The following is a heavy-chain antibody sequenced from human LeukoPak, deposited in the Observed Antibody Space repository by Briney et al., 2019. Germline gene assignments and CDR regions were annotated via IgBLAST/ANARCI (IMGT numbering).Heavy chain of an antibody. CDR3: AREAYPEYSSNWYRWFDP. D-gene: IGHD6-13*01. J-gene: IGHJ5*02. CDR1: GFTFSSYA. Sequence: GGSLRLSCAASGFTFSSYAMSWVRQAPGKGLEWVSVIYSGGDTYYADSVKGRFTISRDNSKNTLYPQMNSLRAEDTAVYYCAREAYPEYSSNWYRWFDPWGQGTLVTVSS. V-gene: IGHV3-66*01. CDR2: IYSGGDT.